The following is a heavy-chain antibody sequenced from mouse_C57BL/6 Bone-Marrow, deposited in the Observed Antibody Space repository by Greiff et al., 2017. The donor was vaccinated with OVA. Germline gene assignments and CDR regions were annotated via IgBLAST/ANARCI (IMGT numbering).Heavy chain of an antibody. CDR1: GFTFNTYA. Sequence: EVQLVESGGGLVQPKGSLKLSCAASGFTFNTYAMHWVRQAPGKGLEWVARIRSKSSNYATYYADSVKDRFTISRDGSQSILDLQMNNLKTEDTAMYYCVRDGAYYYGSSCAMDYWGQGTSVTVSS. CDR3: VRDGAYYYGSSCAMDY. CDR2: IRSKSSNYAT. J-gene: IGHJ4*01. V-gene: IGHV10-3*01. D-gene: IGHD1-1*01.